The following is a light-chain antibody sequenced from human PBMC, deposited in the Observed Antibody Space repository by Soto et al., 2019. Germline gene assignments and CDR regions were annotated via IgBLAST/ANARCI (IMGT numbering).Light chain of an antibody. J-gene: IGKJ1*01. CDR3: QQYDSSPRT. Sequence: ETVMTQSPATLSVSPGETATLSCRASQSFTSSLAWYQQNPGQAPRLLIYGASSRATGIPDRFSGSGSGTDFTLTISRLEPEDFAVYYCQQYDSSPRTFGQGTKLEIK. CDR2: GAS. V-gene: IGKV3-20*01. CDR1: QSFTSS.